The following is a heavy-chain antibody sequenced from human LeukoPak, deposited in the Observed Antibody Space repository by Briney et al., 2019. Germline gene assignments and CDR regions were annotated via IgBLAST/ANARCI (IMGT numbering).Heavy chain of an antibody. CDR2: SSSNGGST. Sequence: GGSLTLSCSASGFTFSTLPMHWVRQAPGKGLEYVSGSSSNGGSTYYADSVKGRFTISRDNSKNTLYLQMSSLRPEDTAVYYCVNQISGWVYWGQGTLVTVSS. V-gene: IGHV3-64D*06. CDR1: GFTFSTLP. CDR3: VNQISGWVY. J-gene: IGHJ1*01. D-gene: IGHD6-19*01.